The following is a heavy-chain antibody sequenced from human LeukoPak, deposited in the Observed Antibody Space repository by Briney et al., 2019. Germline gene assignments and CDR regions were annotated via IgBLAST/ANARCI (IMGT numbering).Heavy chain of an antibody. V-gene: IGHV4-39*01. Sequence: SETLSLTCTVSGCSISSSSYYWGWIRHPPEKGVEWIGSIYYSGSTYYNPSLKSRVTISVDTSKNQFSLKLSSVTAADTAVYYCARHGDGYKSGVVSYWGQGTLVTVSS. D-gene: IGHD5-24*01. J-gene: IGHJ4*02. CDR3: ARHGDGYKSGVVSY. CDR2: IYYSGST. CDR1: GCSISSSSYY.